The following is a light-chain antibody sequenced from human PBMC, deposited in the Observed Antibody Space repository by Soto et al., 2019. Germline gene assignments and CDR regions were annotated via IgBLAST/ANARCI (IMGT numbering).Light chain of an antibody. CDR2: GAS. Sequence: EIVLTQSPGTLSLSPGERATLSCRASQSVSNNYLAWYQQKPGQAPRLLIYGASNRATGIPDRFSGSGSGTDFTLTIDRLEPEDFAVYFCQQYTQSLWTFGQGTKVDIK. CDR3: QQYTQSLWT. CDR1: QSVSNNY. J-gene: IGKJ1*01. V-gene: IGKV3-20*01.